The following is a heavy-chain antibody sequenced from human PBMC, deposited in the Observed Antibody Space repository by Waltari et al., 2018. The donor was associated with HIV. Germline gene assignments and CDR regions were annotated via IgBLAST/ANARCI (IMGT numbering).Heavy chain of an antibody. V-gene: IGHV1-2*04. CDR1: GYTFTGYY. CDR3: ARANSGSGYCSD. Sequence: QVQLVQSGAEVKKPGASVKVSCKASGYTFTGYYMHWVRLPPGQGLEWMGWINPNSGGTNYAQKFQGWVTMTRDTSISTAYMELSRLRSDDTAVYYCARANSGSGYCSDWGQGTLVTVSS. CDR2: INPNSGGT. D-gene: IGHD3-3*01. J-gene: IGHJ4*02.